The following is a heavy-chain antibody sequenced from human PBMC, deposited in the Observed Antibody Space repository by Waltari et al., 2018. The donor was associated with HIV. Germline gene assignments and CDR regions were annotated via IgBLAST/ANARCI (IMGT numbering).Heavy chain of an antibody. CDR1: GCSISSYY. CDR3: ARDKTLLWSGGDAFDI. Sequence: QVQLQESGPGLVKPSETLSLTCTVSGCSISSYYWNWIRQPAGKGLEWIVRIYTSGSTNSNPSLKSRVTRSVDTSKTQFSLKLRSVTAADTAVYYCARDKTLLWSGGDAFDIWGQGTMVTVSS. V-gene: IGHV4-4*07. CDR2: IYTSGST. D-gene: IGHD3-10*01. J-gene: IGHJ3*02.